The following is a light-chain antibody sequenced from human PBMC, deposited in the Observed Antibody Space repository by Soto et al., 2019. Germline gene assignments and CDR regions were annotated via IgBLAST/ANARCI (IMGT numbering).Light chain of an antibody. V-gene: IGKV3D-20*02. CDR1: QSISSSY. J-gene: IGKJ1*01. CDR3: QQRSNWPRT. CDR2: RTF. Sequence: EIVLTQSPGTLSLSPGERATLSCRASQSISSSYLAWYQQKPGQPPRLLLYRTFSRATGIPDRFSGSGSGTDFTLTISRLEPEDFAVYYCQQRSNWPRTFGQGTKVEIK.